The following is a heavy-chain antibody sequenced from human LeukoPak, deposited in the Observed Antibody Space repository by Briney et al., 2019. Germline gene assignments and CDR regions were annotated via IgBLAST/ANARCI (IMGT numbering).Heavy chain of an antibody. CDR3: ARSIPAGNRR. CDR2: ISSSGSTI. J-gene: IGHJ4*02. CDR1: GFTFSDHY. V-gene: IGHV3-11*01. Sequence: PGGSLRLSCAASGFTFSDHYMSWTRQAPGKGLEWVSYISSSGSTIDYADSVKGRFTISRDNAKNSLYLQMNSLRAEDTAVYYCARSIPAGNRRWGQGTLVTVSS. D-gene: IGHD2-2*01.